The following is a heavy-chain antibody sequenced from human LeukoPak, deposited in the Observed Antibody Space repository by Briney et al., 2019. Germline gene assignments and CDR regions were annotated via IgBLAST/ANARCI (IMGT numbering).Heavy chain of an antibody. J-gene: IGHJ4*02. CDR1: GFTFSSYG. CDR2: ISYDGSNK. Sequence: PGGSLRLSCAASGFTFSSYGMHWVRQAPGKGLEWVAVISYDGSNKYYADSVKGRFTISRDNSKNTLYLQMNSLRAEDTAVYYCAKDKLDTAMVTPLVFGYWGQGTLVTVSS. V-gene: IGHV3-30*18. CDR3: AKDKLDTAMVTPLVFGY. D-gene: IGHD5-18*01.